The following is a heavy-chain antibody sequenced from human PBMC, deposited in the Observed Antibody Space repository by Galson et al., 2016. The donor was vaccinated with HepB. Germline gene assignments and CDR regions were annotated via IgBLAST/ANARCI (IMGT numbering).Heavy chain of an antibody. J-gene: IGHJ1*01. V-gene: IGHV3-9*01. Sequence: SLRLSCAASGFTFDEYAMHWVRQAPGKGLEWVSGINWNSGSITYADSVKGRFTISRDNAKNSLYLQMNSLRPEDTALYYCTKDSWTAAEYFHHWGQGTLVTVSS. CDR2: INWNSGSI. CDR1: GFTFDEYA. D-gene: IGHD3/OR15-3a*01. CDR3: TKDSWTAAEYFHH.